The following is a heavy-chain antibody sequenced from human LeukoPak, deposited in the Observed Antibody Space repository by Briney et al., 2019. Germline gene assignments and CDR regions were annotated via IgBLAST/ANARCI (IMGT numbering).Heavy chain of an antibody. CDR1: GFTFSSYA. Sequence: PGGSLRLSCAASGFTFSSYAMSWIRQPPGKGLEWIGEINHSGSTNYNPSLKSRVTISVDTSKNQFSLKLSSVTAADTAVYYCARDRYNPFDYWGQGTLVTVSS. V-gene: IGHV4-34*01. J-gene: IGHJ4*02. CDR2: INHSGST. CDR3: ARDRYNPFDY. D-gene: IGHD1-1*01.